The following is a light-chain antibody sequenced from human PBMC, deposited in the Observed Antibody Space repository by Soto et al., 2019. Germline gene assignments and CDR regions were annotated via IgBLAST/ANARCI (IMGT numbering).Light chain of an antibody. CDR2: GAS. V-gene: IGKV3-15*01. Sequence: EILMTQSPATLSVSPGERATLSCRASQSVSSTLAWYQQKPGQAPRLLIYGASTRATDIPARFSGSGSGTEFTLTISRLQSEDFAVYYCQKYGSSLTWTFGQGTKVDIK. CDR3: QKYGSSLTWT. J-gene: IGKJ1*01. CDR1: QSVSST.